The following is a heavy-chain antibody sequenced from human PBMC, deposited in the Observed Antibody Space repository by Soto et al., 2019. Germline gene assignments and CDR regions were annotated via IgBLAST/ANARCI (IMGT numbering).Heavy chain of an antibody. CDR1: GGSISSGDYY. Sequence: PSETLSLTCTVSGGSISSGDYYWSWIRQPPGKGLEWIGYIYYSGSTYYNPSLKSRVTISVDTSKNQFSLKLSSVTAADTAVYYCARELDSSGGSFDYWGQGTLVTVSS. V-gene: IGHV4-30-4*01. CDR2: IYYSGST. J-gene: IGHJ4*02. CDR3: ARELDSSGGSFDY. D-gene: IGHD3-22*01.